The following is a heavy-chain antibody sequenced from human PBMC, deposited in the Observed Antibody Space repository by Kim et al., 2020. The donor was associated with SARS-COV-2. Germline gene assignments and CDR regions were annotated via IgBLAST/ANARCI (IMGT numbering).Heavy chain of an antibody. CDR1: GFTFGDYA. J-gene: IGHJ6*02. D-gene: IGHD3-22*01. V-gene: IGHV3-49*04. CDR3: TRDFHPNYYDSSGYYSLYYYYGMDV. CDR2: IRSKAYGGTT. Sequence: GGSLRLSCTASGFTFGDYAMSWVRQAPGKGLEWVGFIRSKAYGGTTEYAASVKGRFTISRDDSKSIAYLQMNSLKTEDTAVYYCTRDFHPNYYDSSGYYSLYYYYGMDVWGQGTTVTVSS.